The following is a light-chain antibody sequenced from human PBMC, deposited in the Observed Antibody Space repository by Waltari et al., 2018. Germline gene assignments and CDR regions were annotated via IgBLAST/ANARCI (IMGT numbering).Light chain of an antibody. CDR2: VAT. Sequence: EILMTQSPATLPVSPGERAPLSCRASQSVTSNFSWYQQKPGQAPVLLIYVATTRANGTPARFSGSGTGTEFTFTISSLQSEDFAFDYCQQYNNWPPAITFGAGTKVDIK. CDR3: QQYNNWPPAIT. V-gene: IGKV3-15*01. J-gene: IGKJ3*01. CDR1: QSVTSN.